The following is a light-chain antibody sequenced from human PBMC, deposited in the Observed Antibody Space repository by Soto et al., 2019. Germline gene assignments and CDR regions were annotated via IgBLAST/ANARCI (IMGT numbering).Light chain of an antibody. CDR1: SSNIGSNT. Sequence: QSVLTQPPSASGTPGQRVTISCSGSSSNIGSNTVNWYQQLPGTAPKLPIFSNTHRPSGVPARFSGSKSGTSAALAISGLQSEDEADYYCAAWDDSLNGYVFGAGTKVTVL. J-gene: IGLJ1*01. CDR2: SNT. CDR3: AAWDDSLNGYV. V-gene: IGLV1-44*01.